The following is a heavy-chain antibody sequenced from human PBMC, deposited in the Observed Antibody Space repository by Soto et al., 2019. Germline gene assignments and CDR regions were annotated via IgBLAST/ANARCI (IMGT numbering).Heavy chain of an antibody. V-gene: IGHV5-10-1*01. Sequence: GESLKISCKGSGYSFTSYWISWVRQMPGKGLEWMGRIDPSDSYTNYSPSFQGHVTISVDKSISTAYLQWSSLKASDTAMYYCAGWGGGQKQQPPKYYYGMDVWGQGTTVTVSS. CDR1: GYSFTSYW. CDR2: IDPSDSYT. CDR3: AGWGGGQKQQPPKYYYGMDV. D-gene: IGHD6-13*01. J-gene: IGHJ6*02.